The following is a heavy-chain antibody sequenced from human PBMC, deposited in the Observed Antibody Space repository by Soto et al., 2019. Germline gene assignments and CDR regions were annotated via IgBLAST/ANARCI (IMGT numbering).Heavy chain of an antibody. CDR2: IDYSGNT. CDR1: GGSISSANYY. D-gene: IGHD6-13*01. CDR3: ARERAITAGGSRQVEY. V-gene: IGHV4-30-4*01. J-gene: IGHJ4*02. Sequence: QVQLQESGPGLVKPSQTLSLTCTVSGGSISSANYYWSWIRQPPGKGLEWIGYIDYSGNTYYSPSLTSRLIMSVDTSKNHFSLELTSVTAADTAVYYCARERAITAGGSRQVEYWGQGTLVTVSS.